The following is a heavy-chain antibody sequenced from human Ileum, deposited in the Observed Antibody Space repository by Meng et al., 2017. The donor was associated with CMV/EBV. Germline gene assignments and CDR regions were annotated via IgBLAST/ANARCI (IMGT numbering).Heavy chain of an antibody. CDR3: SRHTGVRRPIVVVPTVLDY. CDR2: LSSSGST. J-gene: IGHJ4*02. CDR1: SYY. Sequence: SYYCDGTGQPLGKYHVCIVSLSSSGSTDYIPSLKPRVTISVYTYKNQFCLTLTSVTAADTVVYYCSRHTGVRRPIVVVPTVLDYWGQGTLVTVSS. V-gene: IGHV4-39*01. D-gene: IGHD2-2*01.